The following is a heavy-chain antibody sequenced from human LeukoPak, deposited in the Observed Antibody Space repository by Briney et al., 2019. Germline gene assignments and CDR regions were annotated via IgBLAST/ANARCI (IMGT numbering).Heavy chain of an antibody. CDR1: GFTLSGSA. CDR3: ASGSGWIIEY. J-gene: IGHJ4*02. V-gene: IGHV3-73*01. D-gene: IGHD6-19*01. Sequence: GGSLKLSCAASGFTLSGSAAHWVRQASGKGLEWVGRIRNKGNNYATAYAASVKGRFTISRDNSKNTLYLQMNSLRVEDTAVYYCASGSGWIIEYWGQGTLVTVSS. CDR2: IRNKGNNYAT.